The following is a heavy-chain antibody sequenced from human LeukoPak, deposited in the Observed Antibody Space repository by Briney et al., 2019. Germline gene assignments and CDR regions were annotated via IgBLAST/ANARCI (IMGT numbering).Heavy chain of an antibody. D-gene: IGHD3-3*01. CDR1: GYTFTSYG. J-gene: IGHJ4*02. Sequence: ASVKVSCKASGYTFTSYGISWVRQAPGQGLEWMGWISAYNGNTNHAQKLQGRVTMTTDTSTSTAYMELRSLRSDDTAVYYCARVPRQEWFPDYWGQGTLVTVSS. CDR3: ARVPRQEWFPDY. V-gene: IGHV1-18*01. CDR2: ISAYNGNT.